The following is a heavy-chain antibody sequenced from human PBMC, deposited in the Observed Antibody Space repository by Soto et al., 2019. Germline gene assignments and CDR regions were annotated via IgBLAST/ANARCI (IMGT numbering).Heavy chain of an antibody. D-gene: IGHD6-13*01. CDR3: ARWYSSSWYYFDY. CDR1: GFTFSSYG. J-gene: IGHJ4*02. V-gene: IGHV3-33*01. Sequence: GGSLRLSCAASGFTFSSYGMHWVRQAPGKGLEWVAVIWYDGSNKYYADSVKGRFTTSRDNSKNTLYLQMNSLRAEDTAVYYCARWYSSSWYYFDYWGQGTLVTVSS. CDR2: IWYDGSNK.